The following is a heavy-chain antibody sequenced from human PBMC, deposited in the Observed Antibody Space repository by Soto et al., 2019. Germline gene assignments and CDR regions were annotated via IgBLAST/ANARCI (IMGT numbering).Heavy chain of an antibody. CDR1: GYTFTDYW. V-gene: IGHV5-51*01. CDR2: IYPGDSDT. CDR3: ARHGIVATIIAE. Sequence: GDSLKISCKGSGYTFTDYWIGWGRQLPGKGLEWMGIIYPGDSDTRYSPSFQGHVTITVDKSTSTAYLQWNTLKASDTATYYWARHGIVATIIAEWGQGTPVTVS. J-gene: IGHJ4*02. D-gene: IGHD5-12*01.